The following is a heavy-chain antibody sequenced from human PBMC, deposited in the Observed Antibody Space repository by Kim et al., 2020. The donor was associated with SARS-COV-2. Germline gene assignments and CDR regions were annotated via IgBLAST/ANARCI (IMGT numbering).Heavy chain of an antibody. Sequence: SETLSLTCTVSGGSISSYSYYWGWKRPPPGLEWDWIISHNDSGNYYYTPTRKIPITVYVDTNKNQLSLKLSTAPAPDADYFSCASRWPCSRIGSHFDYWG. CDR1: GGSISSYSYY. J-gene: IGHJ4*01. D-gene: IGHD2-2*01. CDR2: HNDSGNY. CDR3: ASRWPCSRIGSHFDY. V-gene: IGHV4-39*01.